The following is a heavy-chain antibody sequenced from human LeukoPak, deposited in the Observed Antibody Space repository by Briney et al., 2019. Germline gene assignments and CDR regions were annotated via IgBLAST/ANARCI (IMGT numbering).Heavy chain of an antibody. Sequence: SETLSLTCAVYGGSFSGYYWSWIRQPPGKGLEWIGEINHSGSTNYNPSLKSRVTISVDTSKNQFSLKLSSVTAADTAVYYCARGRAIYSRSNFDYWGQGTPVTVSS. D-gene: IGHD6-6*01. V-gene: IGHV4-34*01. CDR1: GGSFSGYY. CDR2: INHSGST. J-gene: IGHJ4*02. CDR3: ARGRAIYSRSNFDY.